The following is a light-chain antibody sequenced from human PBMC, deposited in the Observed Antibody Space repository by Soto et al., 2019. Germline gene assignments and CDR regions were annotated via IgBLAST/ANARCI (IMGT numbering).Light chain of an antibody. Sequence: QSVLTQPASVSWAPGQSIAISCTGTSRDVGGYNYVSWYQHHPGKAPKLMVYDVSNRPSGVSNRFSGSKSGNTASLTISGLQAEDEADYYCSSYTSSSTYVFGTGTKVTVL. V-gene: IGLV2-14*03. J-gene: IGLJ1*01. CDR3: SSYTSSSTYV. CDR1: SRDVGGYNY. CDR2: DVS.